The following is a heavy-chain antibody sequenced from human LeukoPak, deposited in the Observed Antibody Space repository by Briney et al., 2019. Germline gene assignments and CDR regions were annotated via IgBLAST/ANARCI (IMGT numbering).Heavy chain of an antibody. D-gene: IGHD6-19*01. J-gene: IGHJ3*02. Sequence: GESLRLSCAASGFTFSTYAMSWVRQAPGKGLEWVSTISGSGGSTYYADSAKGRFTISRDNSKNTLYVLMNSLRAEDTAVYYCAKVRVAVAGRDAFDIWGQGTMVTVSS. CDR3: AKVRVAVAGRDAFDI. CDR2: ISGSGGST. CDR1: GFTFSTYA. V-gene: IGHV3-23*01.